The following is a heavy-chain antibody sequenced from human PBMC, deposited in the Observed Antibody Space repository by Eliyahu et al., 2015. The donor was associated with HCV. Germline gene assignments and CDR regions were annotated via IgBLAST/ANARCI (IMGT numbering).Heavy chain of an antibody. J-gene: IGHJ4*02. CDR1: GFSFSNYA. CDR3: ARSVSWYEAFDY. Sequence: QVQLVESGGGVVQPARSLRLSCAASGFSFSNYAMHWVRQAPGKGLEWVAFISYDGGNKNYADSVKGRFTISRDNSKNTLYLQMNSLGTEDSAVYYCARSVSWYEAFDYWGQGTLVTVSS. CDR2: ISYDGGNK. D-gene: IGHD6-13*01. V-gene: IGHV3-30-3*01.